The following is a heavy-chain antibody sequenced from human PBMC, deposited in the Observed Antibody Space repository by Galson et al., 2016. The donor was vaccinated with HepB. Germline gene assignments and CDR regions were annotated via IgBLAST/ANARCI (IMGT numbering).Heavy chain of an antibody. CDR3: ARATIASAAGYQYGMDV. CDR2: ISYDGTNS. D-gene: IGHD2-2*01. Sequence: SLRLSCAASGFTFSSYGMYWVRQAPGKGLEWLAFISYDGTNSHYADSVEGRFTISRDNSKNTLNLQMSSLRVEDTSVYYCARATIASAAGYQYGMDVWGQGTTVTVSS. CDR1: GFTFSSYG. J-gene: IGHJ6*02. V-gene: IGHV3-30-3*01.